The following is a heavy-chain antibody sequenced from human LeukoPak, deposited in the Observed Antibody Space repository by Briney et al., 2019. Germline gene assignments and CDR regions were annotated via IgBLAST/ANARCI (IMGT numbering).Heavy chain of an antibody. Sequence: PSETLSLTCTVSGGSISSYYWSWIRQPPGKGLEWIGYIYYSGSTNYSPSLKSRVTISVDTSKNQFSLKLSSVTAADTAVYYCARDSGSYRNFDYWGQGTLVTVSS. D-gene: IGHD1-26*01. J-gene: IGHJ4*02. CDR3: ARDSGSYRNFDY. V-gene: IGHV4-59*01. CDR2: IYYSGST. CDR1: GGSISSYY.